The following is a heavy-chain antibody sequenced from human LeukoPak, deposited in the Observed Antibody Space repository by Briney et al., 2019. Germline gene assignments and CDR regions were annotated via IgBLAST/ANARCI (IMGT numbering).Heavy chain of an antibody. V-gene: IGHV3-74*01. J-gene: IGHJ4*02. CDR3: VTDRYSDSAFGE. CDR2: INSDGSVT. CDR1: GITVSSYW. Sequence: GGSLRLSCAASGITVSSYWMHWVRQAPGKGLVWVSRINSDGSVTNYADSVEGRFTISRDNAKNTLCLQMNDLRAEDTAVYYCVTDRYSDSAFGEGGQGTLVTVSS. D-gene: IGHD6-13*01.